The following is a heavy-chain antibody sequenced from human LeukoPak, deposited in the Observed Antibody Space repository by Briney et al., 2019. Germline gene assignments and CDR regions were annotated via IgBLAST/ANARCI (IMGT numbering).Heavy chain of an antibody. CDR2: INPSSGGT. CDR3: ATVLLGSYSADY. Sequence: ASVKVSCKVSGYTFTGYYLHWVRQAPGQGLEWMGRINPSSGGTNYAQKFQGRVTMTRDTSINTAYLDLSSLRSEDTAVYYCATVLLGSYSADYWGQGTLVTVSS. D-gene: IGHD1-26*01. J-gene: IGHJ4*02. V-gene: IGHV1-2*06. CDR1: GYTFTGYY.